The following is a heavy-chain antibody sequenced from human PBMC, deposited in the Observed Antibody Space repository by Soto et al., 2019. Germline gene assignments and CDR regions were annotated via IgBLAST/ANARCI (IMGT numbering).Heavy chain of an antibody. D-gene: IGHD4-4*01. CDR1: GYTFTGYY. CDR3: ARVAGYSNPLDY. Sequence: ASVKVSCKASGYTFTGYYMHWVRQAPGQGLEWMGWINPNSGGTNYAQKFQGRVTMTRDMSISTAYMELSRLRSDDTAVYYCARVAGYSNPLDYWGQGTLVTVSS. J-gene: IGHJ4*02. V-gene: IGHV1-2*02. CDR2: INPNSGGT.